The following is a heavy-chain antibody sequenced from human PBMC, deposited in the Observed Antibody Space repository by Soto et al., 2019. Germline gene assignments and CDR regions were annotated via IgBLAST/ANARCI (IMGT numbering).Heavy chain of an antibody. J-gene: IGHJ3*02. V-gene: IGHV1-69*01. CDR3: ARVEELAVRGAGAFDI. Sequence: QVQLVQSGAEVKKPGSSVKVSCKASGGTFSSYAISWVRQAPGQGLEWMGGIIPIFGTANYAQKFQGRVTIAADESTRTAYMELGSLRSEDTGVYYCARVEELAVRGAGAFDIGGQGTMVTVSS. CDR2: IIPIFGTA. D-gene: IGHD3-10*01. CDR1: GGTFSSYA.